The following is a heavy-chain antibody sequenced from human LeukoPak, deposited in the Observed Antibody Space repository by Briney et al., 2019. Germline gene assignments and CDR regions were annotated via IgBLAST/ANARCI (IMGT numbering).Heavy chain of an antibody. CDR1: GASVSSGSYY. J-gene: IGHJ4*02. CDR2: IYYSGST. Sequence: SETLSLTCNVSGASVSSGSYYWSWIRQPPGKELEWIGYIYYSGSTSYNPSLKSRVTISVDTSKNHFSLKLTSVTAADTAVYYCARWITFGELLTRDYWGQGTLVTVSS. CDR3: ARWITFGELLTRDY. V-gene: IGHV4-61*03. D-gene: IGHD3-10*01.